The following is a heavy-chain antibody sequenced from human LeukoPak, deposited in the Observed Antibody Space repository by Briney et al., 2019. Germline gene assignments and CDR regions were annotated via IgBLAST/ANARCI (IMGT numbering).Heavy chain of an antibody. CDR1: GFTFSSYN. CDR3: ARDGPEGSGSYLNY. J-gene: IGHJ4*02. V-gene: IGHV3-21*01. CDR2: ITTSGTYI. Sequence: PGGSLRLSCAASGFTFSSYNMNWVRQAPGKGLEWVSCITTSGTYIYYADSVKGRFTISRDNAKNSLHLQMNSLRAGDTAVYYCARDGPEGSGSYLNYWGQGTLVTVSS. D-gene: IGHD1-26*01.